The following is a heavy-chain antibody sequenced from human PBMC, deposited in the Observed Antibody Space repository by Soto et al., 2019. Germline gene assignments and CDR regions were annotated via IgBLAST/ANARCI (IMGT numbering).Heavy chain of an antibody. CDR3: ARDFNITRYYDFWSGYHYYYYYGMDV. CDR2: ISAYNGNT. J-gene: IGHJ6*02. CDR1: GYTFTSYG. D-gene: IGHD3-3*01. V-gene: IGHV1-18*04. Sequence: ASVKVSCKASGYTFTSYGISWVRQAPGQGLEWMGWISAYNGNTNYAQKLQGRVTMTTDTSTSTAYMELRSLRSDDTAVYYCARDFNITRYYDFWSGYHYYYYYGMDVWGQGTTVTVS.